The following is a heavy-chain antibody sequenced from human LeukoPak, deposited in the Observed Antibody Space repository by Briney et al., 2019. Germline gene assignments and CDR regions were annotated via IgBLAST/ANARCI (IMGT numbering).Heavy chain of an antibody. CDR2: ISGSGGST. Sequence: GGSLRLSCAASGFTFSSYAMSWVRQAPGKGLEWVSAISGSGGSTYYADSVKGRFTISRDNSKNTLYLQMNSLRAEDTAVYYCAKTSRVVPAAALDYWGQGTLVTVSS. V-gene: IGHV3-23*01. J-gene: IGHJ4*02. D-gene: IGHD2-2*01. CDR3: AKTSRVVPAAALDY. CDR1: GFTFSSYA.